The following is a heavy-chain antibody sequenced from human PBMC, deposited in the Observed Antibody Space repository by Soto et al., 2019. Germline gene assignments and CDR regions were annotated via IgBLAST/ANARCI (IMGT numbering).Heavy chain of an antibody. J-gene: IGHJ4*02. CDR3: ARDSVYDSSGYHFDY. CDR2: INPNSGGT. CDR1: GYTFTGYY. Sequence: ASVKVSCKASGYTFTGYYMHWVRQAPGRGLEWMGWINPNSGGTNYAQKFQGWVTMTRDTSISTAYMELSRLRSDDTAVYYCARDSVYDSSGYHFDYWGQGTLVTVSS. D-gene: IGHD3-22*01. V-gene: IGHV1-2*04.